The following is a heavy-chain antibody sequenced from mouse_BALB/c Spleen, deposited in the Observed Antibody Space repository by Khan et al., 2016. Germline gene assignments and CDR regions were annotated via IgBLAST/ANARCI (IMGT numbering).Heavy chain of an antibody. J-gene: IGHJ2*01. CDR1: GYSITSDYA. Sequence: EVQLQESGPGLVKPSQSLSLTCTVTGYSITSDYAWNWIRQFPGNKLEWMGYISYSGSTSYNPSLKSRISITRDTSKNQFFLQLNSVTTEDTATYNCARTLLRLSNFNYWGQGTTLTVSS. D-gene: IGHD1-2*01. V-gene: IGHV3-2*02. CDR3: ARTLLRLSNFNY. CDR2: ISYSGST.